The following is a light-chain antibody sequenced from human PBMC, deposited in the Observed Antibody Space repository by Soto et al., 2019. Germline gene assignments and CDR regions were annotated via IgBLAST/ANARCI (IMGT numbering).Light chain of an antibody. CDR3: HQRFSWPRT. CDR1: QSVSRY. Sequence: EIGLTQSPATLSLSPGERATLSCRASQSVSRYLAWYQQKPGQAPRLLIHDTSTRATGVPDTFSGSGSGTDFTLTISSLEPEDFAMYYCHQRFSWPRTFGGGTHVEIK. CDR2: DTS. J-gene: IGKJ4*01. V-gene: IGKV3-11*01.